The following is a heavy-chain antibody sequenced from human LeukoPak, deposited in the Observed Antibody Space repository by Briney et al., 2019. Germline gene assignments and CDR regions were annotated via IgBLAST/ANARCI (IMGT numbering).Heavy chain of an antibody. CDR3: AKRLVDSSGWWYFDY. CDR2: ISGSGGST. V-gene: IGHV3-23*01. CDR1: GFTFSDYY. J-gene: IGHJ4*02. Sequence: GGSLRLSCAASGFTFSDYYMSWVRQAPGKGLEWVSAISGSGGSTYYADSVKGRFTISRDNSKNTLYLQMNSLRAEDTAVYYCAKRLVDSSGWWYFDYWGQGTLVTVSS. D-gene: IGHD6-19*01.